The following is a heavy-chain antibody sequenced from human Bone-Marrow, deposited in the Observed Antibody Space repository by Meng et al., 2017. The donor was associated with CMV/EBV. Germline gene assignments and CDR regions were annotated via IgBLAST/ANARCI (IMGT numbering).Heavy chain of an antibody. CDR2: IKSKSDGGTT. CDR1: GFTFDDYG. D-gene: IGHD4-23*01. V-gene: IGHV3-15*01. CDR3: TIEPYGGKSFRD. Sequence: GGSLRLSCAASGFTFDDYGMSWVRQAPGKGLEWVGRIKSKSDGGTTDYNAPVKDRFTISRDDSKTTLYLQMNSLKTDDTAVYYCTIEPYGGKSFRDWGQGTLVTVSS. J-gene: IGHJ4*02.